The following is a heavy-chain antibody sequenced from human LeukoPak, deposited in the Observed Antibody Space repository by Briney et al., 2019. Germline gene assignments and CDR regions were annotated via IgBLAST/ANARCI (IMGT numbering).Heavy chain of an antibody. Sequence: GGSLRLSCAASGFTFSSYSMNWVCQAPGKGLEWVSYISSSSSTIYYADSVKGRFTISRDDAKNSLYLQMNSLRAEDTAVYYCARDLVGATPLYYYYGMDVWGQGTTVTVSS. CDR2: ISSSSSTI. D-gene: IGHD1-26*01. CDR1: GFTFSSYS. J-gene: IGHJ6*02. V-gene: IGHV3-48*04. CDR3: ARDLVGATPLYYYYGMDV.